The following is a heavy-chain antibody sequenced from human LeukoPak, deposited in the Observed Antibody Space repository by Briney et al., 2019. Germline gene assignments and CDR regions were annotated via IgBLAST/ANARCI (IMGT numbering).Heavy chain of an antibody. CDR3: ARADYDFWSGYFY. V-gene: IGHV4-34*01. D-gene: IGHD3-3*01. Sequence: PSETLSLTCAGYGGSFSGYYWSWLRQPPGKGLEWIGEINHSGSTNYNPSLKSRVTISVDTSKNQFSLKLSSVTAAGTAVYYCARADYDFWSGYFYWGQGTLVTVSS. J-gene: IGHJ4*02. CDR2: INHSGST. CDR1: GGSFSGYY.